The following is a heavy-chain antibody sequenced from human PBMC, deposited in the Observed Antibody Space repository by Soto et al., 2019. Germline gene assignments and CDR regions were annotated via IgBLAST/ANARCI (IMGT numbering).Heavy chain of an antibody. CDR3: AREGDARWLES. J-gene: IGHJ5*01. CDR1: GFSVSGWY. Sequence: EVQLVESGGDLLQPGGSARLSCAASGFSVSGWYMDWVRQAPGKGLEWVARLKDRSQNYATEYAASVKGRFTVSRHASQNSIFLQMSSLRIEGTAVYYCAREGDARWLESWGQGALVTVS. CDR2: LKDRSQNYAT. V-gene: IGHV3-72*01. D-gene: IGHD1-26*01.